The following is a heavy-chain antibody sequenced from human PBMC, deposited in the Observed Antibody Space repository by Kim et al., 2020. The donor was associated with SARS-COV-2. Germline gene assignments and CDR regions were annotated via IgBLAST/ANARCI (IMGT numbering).Heavy chain of an antibody. V-gene: IGHV4-39*01. CDR3: AGEATYGDFYFDY. D-gene: IGHD4-17*01. Sequence: YNPSLKSRVTISVDTSKNQFSLKLSSVTAADTAVYYCAGEATYGDFYFDYWGQGTLVTVSS. J-gene: IGHJ4*02.